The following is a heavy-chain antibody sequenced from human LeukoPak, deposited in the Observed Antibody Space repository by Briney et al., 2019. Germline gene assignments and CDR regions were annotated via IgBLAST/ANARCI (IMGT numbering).Heavy chain of an antibody. Sequence: GKSLRLSCVPAGFTFSSSWMSWVREGPGKVLEWVASINQDEIHYVDAVRGRFTISRDNAKNSLYLQMNSLTADDTAVYYCAKLYCSGGSCYYYYYMDVWGKGTTVTVSS. D-gene: IGHD2-15*01. CDR1: GFTFSSSW. J-gene: IGHJ6*03. V-gene: IGHV3-7*01. CDR2: INQDEI. CDR3: AKLYCSGGSCYYYYYMDV.